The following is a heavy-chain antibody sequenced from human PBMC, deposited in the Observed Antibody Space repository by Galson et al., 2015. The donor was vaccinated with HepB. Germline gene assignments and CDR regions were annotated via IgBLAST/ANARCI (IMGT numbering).Heavy chain of an antibody. CDR2: ISSGGTT. CDR1: GSTVSSNY. J-gene: IGHJ5*01. Sequence: SLRLSCAASGSTVSSNYMSWVRQAPGKGLEWVSVISSGGTTYYADSVKGRGTNFRDNSKNTVYLQMNSLRGEDTAVYYCSSEGGAAAGTGWLASWGQGTPVTVS. CDR3: SSEGGAAAGTGWLAS. V-gene: IGHV3-66*01. D-gene: IGHD1-7*01.